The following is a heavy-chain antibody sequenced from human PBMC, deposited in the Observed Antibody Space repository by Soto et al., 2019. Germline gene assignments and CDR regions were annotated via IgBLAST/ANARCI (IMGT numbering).Heavy chain of an antibody. CDR1: GFTFSSHA. Sequence: GGSLRLSCAASGFTFSSHAMNWVRQAPGKGLEWVSSISGSGGSSYYADSVKGRFTISRDNSENTLYLQMNSLRAEDTAVYYCAKYWDIAAAGTSDYWGQGTLVTVSS. CDR2: ISGSGGSS. J-gene: IGHJ4*02. V-gene: IGHV3-23*01. CDR3: AKYWDIAAAGTSDY. D-gene: IGHD6-13*01.